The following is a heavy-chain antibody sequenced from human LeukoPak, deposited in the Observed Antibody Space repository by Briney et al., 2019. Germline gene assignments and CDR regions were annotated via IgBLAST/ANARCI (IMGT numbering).Heavy chain of an antibody. CDR2: IYYSGST. Sequence: SETLSLTRTVSGGSISSYYWSWIRQPPGKGLEWIGYIYYSGSTNYNPSLKSRVTISVDTSKNQFSLKLSSVTAADTAVYYCARRSSAYGWDYFDYWGQGALVTVSS. V-gene: IGHV4-59*08. CDR1: GGSISSYY. CDR3: ARRSSAYGWDYFDY. J-gene: IGHJ4*02. D-gene: IGHD5-12*01.